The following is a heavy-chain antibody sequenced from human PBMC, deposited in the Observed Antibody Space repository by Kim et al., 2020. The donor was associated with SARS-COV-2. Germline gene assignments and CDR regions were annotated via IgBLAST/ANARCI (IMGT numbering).Heavy chain of an antibody. J-gene: IGHJ6*02. CDR3: AKDRGSAYYYYYGMDV. V-gene: IGHV3-30*18. CDR1: GFTFSNYG. D-gene: IGHD6-25*01. CDR2: ISYDGSHK. Sequence: GGSLRLSCAASGFTFSNYGMHWVRQAPGKGLEWVSIISYDGSHKYYVDSVKGRLTVSRDNSENTLYLQMNSLRAEDTAVYYCAKDRGSAYYYYYGMDVWGQGTTVTVSS.